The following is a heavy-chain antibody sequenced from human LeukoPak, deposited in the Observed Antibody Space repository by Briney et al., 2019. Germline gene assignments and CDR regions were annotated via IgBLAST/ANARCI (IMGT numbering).Heavy chain of an antibody. V-gene: IGHV3-30*04. J-gene: IGHJ5*02. Sequence: GGSLRLSCAASGFTFSSYAMHWVRQAPGKGLEWVAVISYDGSNKYYADSVKRRFTISRDNSKNTLYLQMNSLRAEDTAVYYCARDPLPYCGGDCHNWFDPWGQGTLVTVSS. CDR2: ISYDGSNK. CDR1: GFTFSSYA. CDR3: ARDPLPYCGGDCHNWFDP. D-gene: IGHD2-21*02.